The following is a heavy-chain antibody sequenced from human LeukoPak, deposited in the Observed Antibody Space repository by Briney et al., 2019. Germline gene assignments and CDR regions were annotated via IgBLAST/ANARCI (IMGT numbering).Heavy chain of an antibody. CDR3: AREATMYYYGSGSYSDY. J-gene: IGHJ4*02. D-gene: IGHD3-10*01. CDR2: ISGSGGST. CDR1: GFTFSSYA. Sequence: GGSLRLSCAASGFTFSSYAMSWVRQAPGKGLEWVSAISGSGGSTYYADSVKGRFTIARDNSKNTLSLQMNSLRAEDTAVYFCAREATMYYYGSGSYSDYWGQGTLVSVSS. V-gene: IGHV3-23*01.